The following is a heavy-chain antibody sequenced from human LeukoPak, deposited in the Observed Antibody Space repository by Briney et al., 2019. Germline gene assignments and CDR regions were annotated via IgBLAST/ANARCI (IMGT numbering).Heavy chain of an antibody. CDR3: ARQGYTVSYYFLDY. Sequence: SETLSPTCDVSGGSVRSYWWGWVRQPAGKGLEWLGRIYSTGSTRFNPSLKSRLTLSIDTSTNQFSLTLTSVTAADTAVYFCARQGYTVSYYFLDYWSQGTLVTVSS. D-gene: IGHD1-26*01. J-gene: IGHJ4*02. V-gene: IGHV4-4*07. CDR2: IYSTGST. CDR1: GGSVRSYW.